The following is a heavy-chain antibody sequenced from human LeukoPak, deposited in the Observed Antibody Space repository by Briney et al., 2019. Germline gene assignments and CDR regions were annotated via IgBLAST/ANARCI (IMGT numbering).Heavy chain of an antibody. J-gene: IGHJ4*02. Sequence: SETLSLTCTVSGGSISSGGYYWSWIRQHPGKGLEWIRYIYYSGSTYYNPSLKSRVTISVDTSKNQFSLKLSSVTAADTAVYYCARVGYSSGWYRNWGQGTLVTVSS. CDR3: ARVGYSSGWYRN. CDR1: GGSISSGGYY. V-gene: IGHV4-31*03. D-gene: IGHD6-19*01. CDR2: IYYSGST.